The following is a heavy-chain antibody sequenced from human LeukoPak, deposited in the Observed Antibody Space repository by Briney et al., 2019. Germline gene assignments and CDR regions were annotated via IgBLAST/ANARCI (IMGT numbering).Heavy chain of an antibody. Sequence: PGGSLRLSCAASGFTFSDYCMSWIRQAPGKGLEWVSYISSSGSTIYYADSVKGRFTISRDNAKNSLYLQMNSLRAEDTAVYYCARRAYCGGDCYRYDYWGQGTLVTVSS. D-gene: IGHD2-21*02. J-gene: IGHJ4*02. V-gene: IGHV3-11*01. CDR2: ISSSGSTI. CDR1: GFTFSDYC. CDR3: ARRAYCGGDCYRYDY.